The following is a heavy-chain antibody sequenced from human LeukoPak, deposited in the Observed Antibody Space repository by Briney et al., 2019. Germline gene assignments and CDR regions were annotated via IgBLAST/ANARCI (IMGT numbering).Heavy chain of an antibody. CDR2: ISSSSSYI. CDR3: ARACSTSTWRDAFDI. J-gene: IGHJ3*02. D-gene: IGHD2-2*01. CDR1: GFTFSSYS. Sequence: GGSQRLSCAASGFTFSSYSMNWVRQAPGKGLEWVSSISSSSSYIYYADSVKGRFTISRDNAKNSLYLQMNSLRAEDTAVYYCARACSTSTWRDAFDIWGQGTMVTVSS. V-gene: IGHV3-21*01.